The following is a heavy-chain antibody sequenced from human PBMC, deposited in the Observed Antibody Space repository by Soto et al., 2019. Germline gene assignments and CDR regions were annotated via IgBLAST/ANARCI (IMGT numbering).Heavy chain of an antibody. CDR2: INPNSGGT. CDR3: AIDYYGSGSYYSYYYGMDV. Sequence: KVSCEASGYTFTVYYIHWVRPAPRKGLEWMGWINPNSGGTNYAQKFQGWVTMTRDTSISTAYMELSRLRSDDTAVYYCAIDYYGSGSYYSYYYGMDVWGQGTTVTVSS. CDR1: GYTFTVYY. J-gene: IGHJ6*02. V-gene: IGHV1-2*04. D-gene: IGHD3-10*01.